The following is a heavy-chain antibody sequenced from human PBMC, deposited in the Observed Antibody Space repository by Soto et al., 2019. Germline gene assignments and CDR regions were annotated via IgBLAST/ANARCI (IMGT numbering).Heavy chain of an antibody. D-gene: IGHD1-26*01. CDR1: GFTVSSNC. J-gene: IGHJ4*02. CDR2: IYSGGST. V-gene: IGHV3-53*01. Sequence: GGSLRLSCAASGFTVSSNCMSWVRQAPGKGLEWVSVIYSGGSTYYADSVKGRFTISRDNSKNTLYLQMNSLRAEDTAVYYCARFSGSHYFDYWGQGTLVTVSS. CDR3: ARFSGSHYFDY.